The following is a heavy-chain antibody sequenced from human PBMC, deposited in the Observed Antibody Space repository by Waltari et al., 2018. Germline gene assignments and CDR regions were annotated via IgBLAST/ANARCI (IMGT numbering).Heavy chain of an antibody. J-gene: IGHJ3*02. CDR1: GGYISSGGYY. D-gene: IGHD3-3*01. CDR2: IYYSGST. V-gene: IGHV4-31*03. Sequence: QVQLQESGPGLVKPSQTLSLTCTVSGGYISSGGYYWSWIRQHPGKGLEWIGYIYYSGSTYYNPSLKSRVTISVDTSKNQFSLKLSSVTAADTAVYYCARGWTRVGDAFDIWGQGTMVTVSS. CDR3: ARGWTRVGDAFDI.